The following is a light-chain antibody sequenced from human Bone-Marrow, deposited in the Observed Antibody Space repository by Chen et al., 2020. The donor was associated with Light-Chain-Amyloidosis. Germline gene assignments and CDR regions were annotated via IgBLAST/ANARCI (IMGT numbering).Light chain of an antibody. CDR2: EVT. J-gene: IGLJ1*01. CDR1: SSDVGGDNH. V-gene: IGLV2-14*01. CDR3: SSYTITNPLV. Sequence: QSALTQPASVSGSPGQSITISCPGTSSDVGGDNHVSWYQQHPDKAPKLMIYEVTNRPSWVPDRFSGSKSDNTASLTISGLQTEDEADYFCSSYTITNPLVFGSGTRVTVL.